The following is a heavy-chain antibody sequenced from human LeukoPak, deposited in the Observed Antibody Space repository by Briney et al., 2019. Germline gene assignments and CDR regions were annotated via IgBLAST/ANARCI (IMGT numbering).Heavy chain of an antibody. CDR1: GGSISSYY. J-gene: IGHJ5*02. CDR3: ARDWEGKYCSGGSCYSGNWFDP. Sequence: SETLSLTCTVSGGSISSYYWSWIRQPPGKGLEWIGYIYHSGSTNNNPSLKSRVTISVDTSKNQFSLKLSSVTAADTAVYYCARDWEGKYCSGGSCYSGNWFDPWGQGTLVTVSS. V-gene: IGHV4-59*12. D-gene: IGHD2-15*01. CDR2: IYHSGST.